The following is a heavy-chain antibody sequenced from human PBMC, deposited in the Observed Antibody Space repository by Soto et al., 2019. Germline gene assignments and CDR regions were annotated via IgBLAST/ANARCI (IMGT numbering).Heavy chain of an antibody. J-gene: IGHJ5*02. CDR2: MNPNSGNT. V-gene: IGHV1-8*01. Sequence: QVQLVQSGAEVKKPGASVKVSCKASGYTFTSYDINWVRQATGQGLEWMGWMNPNSGNTGYEQKFQGRVTMTRNTSISTAYMELSSLRSEDTAVYYCAREVLGYCISTSCYRRRGGLVDPWGQGTLVTVSS. D-gene: IGHD2-2*01. CDR1: GYTFTSYD. CDR3: AREVLGYCISTSCYRRRGGLVDP.